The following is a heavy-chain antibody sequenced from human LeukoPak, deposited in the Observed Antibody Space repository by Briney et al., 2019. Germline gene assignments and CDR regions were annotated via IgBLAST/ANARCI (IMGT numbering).Heavy chain of an antibody. D-gene: IGHD3-3*01. V-gene: IGHV3-74*01. CDR3: TTGPSFGCEW. J-gene: IGHJ4*02. CDR1: GMTFSNHW. CDR2: IKTDGRTT. Sequence: PGGSLRLSCAASGMTFSNHWMHWVRQAPGKGLVWVSLIKTDGRTTIYADSVKGRFTISRDDGKSTLYLQMNSLRAEDTAIYYCTTGPSFGCEWWGQGTVVTVSS.